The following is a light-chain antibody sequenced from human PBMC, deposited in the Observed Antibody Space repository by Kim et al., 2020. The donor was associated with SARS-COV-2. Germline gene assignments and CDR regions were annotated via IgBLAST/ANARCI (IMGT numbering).Light chain of an antibody. J-gene: IGKJ5*01. Sequence: ASVGDGVTISCRASQDIGGDLAWYQQKPGKAPKVLIYGASNLQTGVPSRFSGSGSGTDFTLTISSLQPEDFATYYCLQDYNYPFTFGQGTRLEIK. V-gene: IGKV1-6*01. CDR2: GAS. CDR1: QDIGGD. CDR3: LQDYNYPFT.